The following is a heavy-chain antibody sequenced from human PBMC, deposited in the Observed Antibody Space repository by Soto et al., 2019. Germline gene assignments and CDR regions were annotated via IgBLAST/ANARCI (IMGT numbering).Heavy chain of an antibody. CDR3: AKGSTAMTYFDY. CDR1: GFTFSSYG. V-gene: IGHV3-30*18. D-gene: IGHD5-18*01. Sequence: QVQLVESGGGVVQAGRSLRLSCAASGFTFSSYGMHWVRQAPGKGLEWVAVISYDGSNKYYVDSVKGRFTISRDNSKNPLYLQMNSLGAEDTAVYYCAKGSTAMTYFDYWGQGTLVTVSS. CDR2: ISYDGSNK. J-gene: IGHJ4*02.